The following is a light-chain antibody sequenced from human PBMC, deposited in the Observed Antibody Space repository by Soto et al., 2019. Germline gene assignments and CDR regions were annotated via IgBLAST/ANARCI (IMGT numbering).Light chain of an antibody. CDR1: SSDVGAYTY. CDR2: DVS. V-gene: IGLV2-14*01. Sequence: QSALTQPASVSGSPGQSITISCTGTSSDVGAYTYVSWYQQHPGKAPKFMIYDVSNRPSGVSNRFSGSKSGNTASLTISGLQAEDEADYYCSSYTSSTTPYVFGTGTKLTVL. J-gene: IGLJ1*01. CDR3: SSYTSSTTPYV.